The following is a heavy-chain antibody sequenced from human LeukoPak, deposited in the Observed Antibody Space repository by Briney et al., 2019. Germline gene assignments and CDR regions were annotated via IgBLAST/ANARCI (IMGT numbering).Heavy chain of an antibody. Sequence: PSETLSVTCAVYGGSFSGYYWSWIRQPPGKGLEWIGEINHSGSTNYNPSLKSRVTISVDTSKNQFSLKLSSVTAADTAVYYCASLGYYYDSSGYYYCFDYWGQGTLVTVSS. CDR3: ASLGYYYDSSGYYYCFDY. CDR1: GGSFSGYY. D-gene: IGHD3-22*01. J-gene: IGHJ4*02. CDR2: INHSGST. V-gene: IGHV4-34*01.